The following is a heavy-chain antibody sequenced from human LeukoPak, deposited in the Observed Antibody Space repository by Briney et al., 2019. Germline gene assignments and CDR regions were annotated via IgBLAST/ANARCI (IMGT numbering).Heavy chain of an antibody. Sequence: GESLEISCKGSGYSFTSYWIGWVRQMPGKGLEWMGIIYPGDSDTRYSPSFQGQVTISADKSISTAYLQWSSLRASDTAMYYCARQIHYYDSSAKINWFDPWGQGTLVTVSS. J-gene: IGHJ5*02. CDR3: ARQIHYYDSSAKINWFDP. CDR2: IYPGDSDT. D-gene: IGHD3-22*01. CDR1: GYSFTSYW. V-gene: IGHV5-51*01.